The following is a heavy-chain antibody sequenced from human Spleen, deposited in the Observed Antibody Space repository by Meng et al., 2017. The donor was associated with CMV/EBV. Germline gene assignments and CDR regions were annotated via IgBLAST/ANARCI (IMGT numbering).Heavy chain of an antibody. CDR1: GFTFSSYW. J-gene: IGHJ4*02. Sequence: GGSLRLSCAASGFTFSSYWMSWVRQAPGKGLEWVSSISSSSSYIYYADSVKGRFTISRDNAKNSLYLQMNSLRAEDTAVYYCARDISRRFDYWGQGTLVTVSS. D-gene: IGHD3-3*02. CDR3: ARDISRRFDY. CDR2: ISSSSSYI. V-gene: IGHV3-21*01.